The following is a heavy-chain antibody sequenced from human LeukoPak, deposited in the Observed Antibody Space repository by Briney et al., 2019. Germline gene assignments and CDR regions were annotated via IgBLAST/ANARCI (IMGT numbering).Heavy chain of an antibody. Sequence: GASVKVSCKASGYTFTGYYMHWVRQAPGQGLEWMGWINPNSGGTNYAQKFQGRATMTRDTSISTAYMELSRLRSDDTAVYYCARDVGGFETYYFDYWGQGTLVTVSS. CDR2: INPNSGGT. V-gene: IGHV1-2*02. CDR3: ARDVGGFETYYFDY. D-gene: IGHD3-10*01. J-gene: IGHJ4*02. CDR1: GYTFTGYY.